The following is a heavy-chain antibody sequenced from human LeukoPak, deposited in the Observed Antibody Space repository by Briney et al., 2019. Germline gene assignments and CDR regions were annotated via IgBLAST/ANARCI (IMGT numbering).Heavy chain of an antibody. CDR1: GYTFTGYY. CDR2: INPNSGGT. CDR3: ARAYYDILIGYYYFDY. Sequence: ASVKVSCKASGYTFTGYYMHWVRQAPGQGLEWMGWINPNSGGTNYAQKFQGRVTMTRDTSISTAYMELSRLRSDDTAVYYCARAYYDILIGYYYFDYWGQGTLVTVSS. D-gene: IGHD3-9*01. J-gene: IGHJ4*02. V-gene: IGHV1-2*02.